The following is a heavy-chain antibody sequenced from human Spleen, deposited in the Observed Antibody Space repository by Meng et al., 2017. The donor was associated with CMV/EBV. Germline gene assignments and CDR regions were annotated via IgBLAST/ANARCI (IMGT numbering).Heavy chain of an antibody. CDR2: AYYRSQWYN. CDR1: TNSAA. CDR3: AREVLVKSSPWYWNVFDS. J-gene: IGHJ5*01. V-gene: IGHV6-1*01. Sequence: TNSAAWNWIRQSPSRGLEWLGRAYYRSQWYNDYGISVKSRITINADTSKHQFSLQLNSVTPEDTAVYYCAREVLVKSSPWYWNVFDSWGQGALVTVSS. D-gene: IGHD6-13*01.